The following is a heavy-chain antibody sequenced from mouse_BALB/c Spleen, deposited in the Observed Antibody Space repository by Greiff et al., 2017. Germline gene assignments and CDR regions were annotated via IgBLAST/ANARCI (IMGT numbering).Heavy chain of an antibody. V-gene: IGHV1-9*01. CDR2: IFPGSGST. CDR3: ARNGSPYAMDY. D-gene: IGHD1-1*01. J-gene: IGHJ4*01. CDR1: GYTFSSYW. Sequence: VHLVESGAELMKPGASVKLSCKASGYTFSSYWIEWVMQRPGQGLEWIGEIFPGSGSTNYNEKFKGKATSTADTSSNPAYMQLSSLTSEDSAVYCCARNGSPYAMDYWGQGTSVTVSS.